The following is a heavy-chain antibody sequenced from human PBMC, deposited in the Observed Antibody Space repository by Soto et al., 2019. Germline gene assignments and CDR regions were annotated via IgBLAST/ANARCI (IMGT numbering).Heavy chain of an antibody. D-gene: IGHD3-9*01. CDR2: ISAYNGNT. V-gene: IGHV1-18*04. CDR3: ERGSIFRPYGMDV. CDR1: GYTFTSYG. J-gene: IGHJ6*04. Sequence: QVQLVQSGAEVKKPGASVKVSCKASGYTFTSYGISWVRQAPGQGPEWMGWISAYNGNTNYAQKLLGRVTMTTVTSTSTAYMELRSLRFDDPAVYYCERGSIFRPYGMDVWGKGTTVTVSS.